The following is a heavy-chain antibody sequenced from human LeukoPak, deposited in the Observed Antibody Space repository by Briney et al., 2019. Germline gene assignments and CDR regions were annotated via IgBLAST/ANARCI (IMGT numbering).Heavy chain of an antibody. V-gene: IGHV3-21*01. Sequence: GGSLRLSCAASEFTFSSYSMNWVRQAPGKGLEWVSSISSSSSYIYYADSVKGRFTISRDNAKNSLYLQMNSLRAEDTAVYYCARSPKGRRYYYDSSGPFDYWGQGTLVTVSS. D-gene: IGHD3-22*01. CDR3: ARSPKGRRYYYDSSGPFDY. J-gene: IGHJ4*02. CDR1: EFTFSSYS. CDR2: ISSSSSYI.